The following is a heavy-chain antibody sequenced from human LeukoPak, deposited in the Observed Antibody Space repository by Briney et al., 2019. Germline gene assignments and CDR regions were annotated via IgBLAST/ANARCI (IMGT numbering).Heavy chain of an antibody. CDR2: ISGSGGST. Sequence: GGSLRLSCAASGFTFSSYAMSWVRQAPGKGLEWVSAISGSGGSTYYADSVKGRFTISRDNSKNTLYLRMNSLRAEDTAVYYCAKDRTHCSGGSCYSYFDYWGQGTLVTVSS. CDR1: GFTFSSYA. D-gene: IGHD2-15*01. CDR3: AKDRTHCSGGSCYSYFDY. V-gene: IGHV3-23*01. J-gene: IGHJ4*02.